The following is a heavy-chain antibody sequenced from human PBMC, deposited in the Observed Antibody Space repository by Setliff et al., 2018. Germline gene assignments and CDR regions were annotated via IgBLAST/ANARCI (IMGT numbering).Heavy chain of an antibody. CDR2: IRSKSDSYAT. CDR1: GFTFSGSA. Sequence: LRLSCAASGFTFSGSAMYWVRQASGKGLEWVGRIRSKSDSYATVYAASVRGRFTISRDDSKNTAYLQMNSLKTEDTAVYYCAAAPAGSDVFDMWGQGTMVTVSS. J-gene: IGHJ3*02. CDR3: AAAPAGSDVFDM. V-gene: IGHV3-73*01. D-gene: IGHD6-13*01.